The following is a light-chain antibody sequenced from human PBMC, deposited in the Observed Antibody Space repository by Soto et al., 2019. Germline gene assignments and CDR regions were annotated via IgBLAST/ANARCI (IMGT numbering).Light chain of an antibody. V-gene: IGLV2-14*01. J-gene: IGLJ3*02. CDR2: EVS. CDR1: SSDVGGYNY. Sequence: QSALTQPASVSGSPGQSITISCTGTSSDVGGYNYVSWYHQHPGKAPKLMIYEVSNRPSGVSNRFSGSKSGNTASLTISGLQAEDEADYYCNSYTSSSTGVFGGGTKLTVL. CDR3: NSYTSSSTGV.